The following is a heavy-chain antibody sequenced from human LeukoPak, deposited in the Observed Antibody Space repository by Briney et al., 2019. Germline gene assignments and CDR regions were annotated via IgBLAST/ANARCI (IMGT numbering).Heavy chain of an antibody. CDR2: IYHSGST. CDR3: ARSKYYGSNYFDY. J-gene: IGHJ4*02. CDR1: GGSISSYY. D-gene: IGHD2/OR15-2a*01. V-gene: IGHV4-59*12. Sequence: SETLSLTCTVSGGSISSYYWSWIRQPPGKGLEWIGYIYHSGSTYYNPSLKSRVTISVDRSKNQFSLKLSSVTAADTAVYYCARSKYYGSNYFDYWGQGTLVTVSS.